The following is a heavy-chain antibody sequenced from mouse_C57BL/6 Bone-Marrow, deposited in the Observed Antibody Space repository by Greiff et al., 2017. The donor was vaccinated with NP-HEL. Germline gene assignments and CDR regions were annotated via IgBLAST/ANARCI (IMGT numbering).Heavy chain of an antibody. D-gene: IGHD2-4*01. J-gene: IGHJ3*01. Sequence: EVMLVESGGGLVKPGGSLKLSCAASGFTFSSYAMSWVRQTPEKRLEWVAPISDGGSYTYYPDNVKGRFTISRDNAKNNLYLQMSHLKSEDTAMYYCARYDYDPAWFAYWGQGTLVTVSA. V-gene: IGHV5-4*03. CDR3: ARYDYDPAWFAY. CDR2: ISDGGSYT. CDR1: GFTFSSYA.